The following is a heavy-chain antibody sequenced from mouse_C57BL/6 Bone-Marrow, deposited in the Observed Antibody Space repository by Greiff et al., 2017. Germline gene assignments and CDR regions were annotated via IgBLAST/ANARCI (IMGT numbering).Heavy chain of an antibody. V-gene: IGHV3-8*01. J-gene: IGHJ2*01. CDR3: ARYIPSLQWCDY. D-gene: IGHD2-13*01. CDR1: GSSIPSVY. CDR2: LSYSGST. Sequence: EVQLQQPGPGLSKPSQPLSLPSSVPGSSIPSVYWNWIRTFPGNKLNYMGYLSYSGSTYYNPSLKSPISITRDTSKNQYYLQLNSVTTEDTATYYCARYIPSLQWCDYWGQGTTLTVSS.